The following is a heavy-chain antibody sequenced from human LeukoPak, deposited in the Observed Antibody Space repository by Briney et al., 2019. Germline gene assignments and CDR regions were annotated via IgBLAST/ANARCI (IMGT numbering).Heavy chain of an antibody. D-gene: IGHD1-14*01. Sequence: PGGSLRLSCAASGFTFSSFWMSWVRQAPGKGLEWVANIKEDGSEKYYVDSVKGRFTISRDNARYSLFLQMNSLRTEDTAVYYCARDAVTAYWGQGTLVTVSS. CDR1: GFTFSSFW. J-gene: IGHJ4*02. CDR2: IKEDGSEK. V-gene: IGHV3-7*01. CDR3: ARDAVTAY.